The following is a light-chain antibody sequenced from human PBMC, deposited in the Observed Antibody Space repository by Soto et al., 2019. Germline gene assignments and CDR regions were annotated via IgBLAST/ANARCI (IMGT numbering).Light chain of an antibody. CDR3: TSYTSATTYV. Sequence: QSALTQPASVSGSPGQSITISCTGTSSDVGAYNYDSWYQQYPGEAPKVIIYDVSHRPAGVSSRFSGSKSGNTASLTIAGLQNQDEADYYCTSYTSATTYVFGTGTKLTVL. CDR1: SSDVGAYNY. CDR2: DVS. J-gene: IGLJ1*01. V-gene: IGLV2-14*01.